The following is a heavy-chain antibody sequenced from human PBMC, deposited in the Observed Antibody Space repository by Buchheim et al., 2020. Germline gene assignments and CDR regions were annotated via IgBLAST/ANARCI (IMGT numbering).Heavy chain of an antibody. CDR1: GFPFSDFS. Sequence: EVHLVESGGGLVKPGGSLRLSCAASGFPFSDFSMSWIRQSPGKGLEWVASITRGSSYIYYADSVKGRFTISRDNPKNSLHPQMNSLRGEDTAMYYCARGDYPSGPRDYWGQGTL. J-gene: IGHJ4*02. CDR3: ARGDYPSGPRDY. CDR2: ITRGSSYI. D-gene: IGHD5-12*01. V-gene: IGHV3-21*01.